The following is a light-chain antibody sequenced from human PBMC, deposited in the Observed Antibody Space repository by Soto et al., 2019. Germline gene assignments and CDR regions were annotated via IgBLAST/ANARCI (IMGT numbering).Light chain of an antibody. CDR3: QQRSYWPLT. Sequence: EIVLTQSPATLSLSPGERATLSCRASQSVSSYLAWYQQKPGQAPRLLIYDASNRATGIPARFSGSGSGTDFPLTISSLEPEDFAVYYCQQRSYWPLTFGQGTKVEIK. CDR2: DAS. V-gene: IGKV3-11*01. J-gene: IGKJ1*01. CDR1: QSVSSY.